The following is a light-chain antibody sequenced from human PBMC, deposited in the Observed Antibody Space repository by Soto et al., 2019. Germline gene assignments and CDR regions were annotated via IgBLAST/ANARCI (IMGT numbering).Light chain of an antibody. J-gene: IGKJ1*01. CDR3: QQYGANSPWT. V-gene: IGKV1-5*03. Sequence: DIQVTQSPSTLSASVGDRVTINCRASQNINDWLAWYQQKSGKAPKVLIYEASSLESGVPSRFSGSGSGTEFTLTISSLQTEDFATYYCQQYGANSPWTFGQGTKVEIK. CDR1: QNINDW. CDR2: EAS.